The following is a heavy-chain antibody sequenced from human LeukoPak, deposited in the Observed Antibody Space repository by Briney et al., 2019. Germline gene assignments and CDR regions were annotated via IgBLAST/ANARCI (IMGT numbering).Heavy chain of an antibody. J-gene: IGHJ5*02. Sequence: ASVKVSCKVSGYTRTELSMHWVRQAPGKGLEWMGGFDPEDGETIYAQKFQGRVTMTEDTSTDTAYMELSSLRSEDTAVYYCALMVRGTTWFDPWGQGTLVTVSS. V-gene: IGHV1-24*01. CDR3: ALMVRGTTWFDP. CDR2: FDPEDGET. D-gene: IGHD3-10*01. CDR1: GYTRTELS.